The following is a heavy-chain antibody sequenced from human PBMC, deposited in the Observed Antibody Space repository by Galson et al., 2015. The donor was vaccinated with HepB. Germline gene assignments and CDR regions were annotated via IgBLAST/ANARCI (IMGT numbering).Heavy chain of an antibody. CDR3: ARHPAVAGTAFWYFDL. CDR1: GYSFTSYW. J-gene: IGHJ2*01. V-gene: IGHV5-51*01. CDR2: IYPGDSDT. Sequence: QSGAEVKKPGESLKISCKGSGYSFTSYWIGWVRQMPGKGLEWMGIIYPGDSDTRYSPSFQGQVTISADKSISTAYLQWSSLKASDTAMYYCARHPAVAGTAFWYFDLWGRGTLVTVSS. D-gene: IGHD6-19*01.